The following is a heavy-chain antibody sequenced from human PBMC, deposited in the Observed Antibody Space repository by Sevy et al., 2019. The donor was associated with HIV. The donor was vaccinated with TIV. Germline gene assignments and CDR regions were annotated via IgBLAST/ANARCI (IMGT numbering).Heavy chain of an antibody. Sequence: GESLKISCAASGFSFSSYGMHWVRQAPGKGLEWMSYIQYDGSNKDYADSVKGRFTISRDNSKNTLYLQMNSLRVEDTAVFYCVKEGGDDGGDHWGQGTLVTVSS. CDR3: VKEGGDDGGDH. CDR1: GFSFSSYG. CDR2: IQYDGSNK. V-gene: IGHV3-30*02. D-gene: IGHD3-10*01. J-gene: IGHJ4*02.